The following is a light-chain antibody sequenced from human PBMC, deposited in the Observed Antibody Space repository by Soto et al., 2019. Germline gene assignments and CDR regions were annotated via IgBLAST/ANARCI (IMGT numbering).Light chain of an antibody. Sequence: QSVLTQPASVSGSPGQSITISCTGTSSDVGGYKYVSWYQQHPDKAPKLIIYEVTDRPSGVSNRFSGSKSGNTASLTISGLQAEDEAEYYCSSYTNINTRACVFGTGTKLTVL. CDR3: SSYTNINTRACV. CDR2: EVT. CDR1: SSDVGGYKY. J-gene: IGLJ1*01. V-gene: IGLV2-14*01.